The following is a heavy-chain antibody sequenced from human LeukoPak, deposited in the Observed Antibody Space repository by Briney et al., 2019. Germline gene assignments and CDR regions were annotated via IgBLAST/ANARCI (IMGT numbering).Heavy chain of an antibody. V-gene: IGHV4-39*07. J-gene: IGHJ4*02. CDR2: IYYSGST. CDR3: ARSPSTTVTTWSFDY. Sequence: SETLSLTCTVSGGSISSSSYYWGWIRQPPGKGLEWIGSIYYSGSTYYNPSLKSRVTISVDTSKNQFSLKLSSVTAADTAVYYCARSPSTTVTTWSFDYWGQGTLVTVSS. D-gene: IGHD4-17*01. CDR1: GGSISSSSYY.